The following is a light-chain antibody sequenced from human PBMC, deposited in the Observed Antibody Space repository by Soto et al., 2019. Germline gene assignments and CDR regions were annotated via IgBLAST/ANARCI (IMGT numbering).Light chain of an antibody. CDR2: DVS. CDR3: CSYAGTFYV. Sequence: QSALTQPRSVSGSPGQSVTISCTGTSSDFDGYNYVSWYQHHPGKAPKLMIYDVSERPSGVPDRFSGSKSGNTASLTISGLQAEDEADYYCCSYAGTFYVFGTGTKLTVL. CDR1: SSDFDGYNY. J-gene: IGLJ1*01. V-gene: IGLV2-11*01.